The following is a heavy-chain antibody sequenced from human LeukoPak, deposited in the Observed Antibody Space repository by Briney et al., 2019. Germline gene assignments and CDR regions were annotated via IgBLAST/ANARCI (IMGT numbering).Heavy chain of an antibody. V-gene: IGHV3-23*01. CDR1: GFTFSSYA. Sequence: GRSLRLSCAASGFTFSSYAMSWVRQAPGKGLEWVSAISGSGGSTYYADSVKGRFTISRDNSKNTLYLQMNSLRAEDAAVYYCAKDQVEMATIDAFDIWGQGTMVTVSS. CDR3: AKDQVEMATIDAFDI. D-gene: IGHD5-12*01. CDR2: ISGSGGST. J-gene: IGHJ3*02.